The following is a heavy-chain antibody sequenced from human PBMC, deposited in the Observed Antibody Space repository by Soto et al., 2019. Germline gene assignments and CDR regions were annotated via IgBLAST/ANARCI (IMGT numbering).Heavy chain of an antibody. CDR1: GYTLSKLS. CDR3: ARDTSGVWGRFDY. V-gene: IGHV1-24*01. D-gene: IGHD3-16*01. J-gene: IGHJ4*02. Sequence: ASVKVSCKVSGYTLSKLSMHWVRPAPGKGLEWMGGFDPEDGETIHAQKFQGRVTMTEDTSTNTAYMELSSLRSEDTAVYYCARDTSGVWGRFDYWGQGTLVTVSS. CDR2: FDPEDGET.